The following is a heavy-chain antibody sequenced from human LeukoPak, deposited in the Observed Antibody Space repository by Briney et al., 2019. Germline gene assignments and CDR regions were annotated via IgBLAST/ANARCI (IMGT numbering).Heavy chain of an antibody. Sequence: ASVKVSCKAFRYTFTSYGVSWVRQAPGQGLEWIGWISAYNGNTNYAQNLQGRVTMTTDTSTSTAYMELRSLRSDDTAVYYCARDWRRDGYNYPFDYWGQGTLVTVSS. CDR2: ISAYNGNT. CDR3: ARDWRRDGYNYPFDY. D-gene: IGHD5-24*01. CDR1: RYTFTSYG. V-gene: IGHV1-18*01. J-gene: IGHJ4*02.